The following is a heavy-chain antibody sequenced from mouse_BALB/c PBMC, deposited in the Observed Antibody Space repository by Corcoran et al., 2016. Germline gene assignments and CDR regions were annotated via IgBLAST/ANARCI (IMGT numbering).Heavy chain of an antibody. J-gene: IGHJ3*01. CDR3: ASSGYAWFAY. Sequence: QIQLVQSGPELKKPGETVKISCKASGYTFTNYGMNWVKQAPGKGLKWKGWINTYTGEPTYADDFKGRFAFSLETSASTAYLQINNLKNEDTATYFCASSGYAWFAYWGQGTLVTVSA. CDR2: INTYTGEP. V-gene: IGHV9-3-1*01. D-gene: IGHD3-1*01. CDR1: GYTFTNYG.